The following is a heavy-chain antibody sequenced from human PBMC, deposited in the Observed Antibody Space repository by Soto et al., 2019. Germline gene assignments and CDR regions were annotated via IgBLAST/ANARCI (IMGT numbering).Heavy chain of an antibody. CDR1: GGSISSGGYY. CDR2: IYYSGST. V-gene: IGHV4-31*03. CDR3: ARDRHSSSWYWFDP. D-gene: IGHD6-13*01. J-gene: IGHJ5*02. Sequence: QVQLQESGPGLVKPSQTLSLTCTVSGGSISSGGYYWSWIRQHPGKGLEWIGYIYYSGSTYYNPSRKSRVTISVDTSKNQFSLKLSSVTAADTAVYYCARDRHSSSWYWFDPWGQGTLVTVSS.